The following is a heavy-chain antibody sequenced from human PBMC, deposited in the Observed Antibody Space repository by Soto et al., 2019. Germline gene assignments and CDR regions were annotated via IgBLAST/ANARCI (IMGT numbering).Heavy chain of an antibody. J-gene: IGHJ6*02. CDR3: ARGAYYDVLTGSYSYGMDV. D-gene: IGHD3-9*01. V-gene: IGHV3-30*03. CDR1: GFTFSSYG. CDR2: ILYDGSNK. Sequence: QVQLVGSGGGVVQPGRSLILSCAASGFTFSSYGMHWVRQAPGKGLEWVAAILYDGSNKYYADSVKGRFTISRDNSKNTLYLQMNSLRAEDTAVYYCARGAYYDVLTGSYSYGMDVWGQGTTVTVSS.